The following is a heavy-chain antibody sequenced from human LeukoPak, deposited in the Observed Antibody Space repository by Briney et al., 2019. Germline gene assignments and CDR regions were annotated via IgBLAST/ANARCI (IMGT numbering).Heavy chain of an antibody. CDR2: ISGSGGST. CDR3: AKDRGGLLWFGELLDS. V-gene: IGHV3-23*01. Sequence: PGGSLRLSCAASGFTFSDYSMTWVRQAPGKGLEWVSAISGSGGSTYYADSVKGRFTISRDNSKNTLYLQMNSLRAEDTAVYYCAKDRGGLLWFGELLDSWGQGTLVTVSS. J-gene: IGHJ4*02. D-gene: IGHD3-10*01. CDR1: GFTFSDYS.